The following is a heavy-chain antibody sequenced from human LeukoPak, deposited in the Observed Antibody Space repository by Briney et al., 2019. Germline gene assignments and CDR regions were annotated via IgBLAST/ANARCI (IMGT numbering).Heavy chain of an antibody. D-gene: IGHD2-15*01. J-gene: IGHJ5*02. CDR1: GYTFTGYY. CDR3: ARDNRYCSGGSCYYGWFDP. V-gene: IGHV1-2*02. CDR2: INPNSGGT. Sequence: ASVKVSCKASGYTFTGYYMHWVRQAPGQGLEWMGWINPNSGGTNYAQKFQGRVTMTRDTSISTAYMELSRLRSDDTAVYHCARDNRYCSGGSCYYGWFDPWGQGTLVTVSS.